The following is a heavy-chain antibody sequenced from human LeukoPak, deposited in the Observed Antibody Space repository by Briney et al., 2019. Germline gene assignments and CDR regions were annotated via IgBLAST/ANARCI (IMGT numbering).Heavy chain of an antibody. V-gene: IGHV1-46*01. CDR1: GYTFTSDY. CDR2: INPSGGST. Sequence: ASVKVSCKASGYTFTSDYMHWVRQAPGQGLEWMGIINPSGGSTSYAQKFQGRVTMTRDTSTSTVYMELSSLGSEDTAVYYCARDERYYDSSGYYYPLGYWGQGTLVTVSS. D-gene: IGHD3-22*01. CDR3: ARDERYYDSSGYYYPLGY. J-gene: IGHJ4*02.